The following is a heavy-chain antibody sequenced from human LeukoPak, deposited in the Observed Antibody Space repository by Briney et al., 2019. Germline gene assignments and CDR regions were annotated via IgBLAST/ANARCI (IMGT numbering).Heavy chain of an antibody. Sequence: PGGSLRLSCAASGFTFSSYGMHWVRQAPGKGLEWVAFIRYDGSNKYYADSVKGRFTISRDNSKNTLYLQMNSLRAEDTAVYYCAKDGALYYDILTGADYWGQGTLVTVSS. J-gene: IGHJ4*02. D-gene: IGHD3-9*01. CDR1: GFTFSSYG. CDR2: IRYDGSNK. CDR3: AKDGALYYDILTGADY. V-gene: IGHV3-30*02.